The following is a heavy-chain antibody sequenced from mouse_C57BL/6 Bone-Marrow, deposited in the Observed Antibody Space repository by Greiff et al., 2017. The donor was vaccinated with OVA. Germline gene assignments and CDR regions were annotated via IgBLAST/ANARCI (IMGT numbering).Heavy chain of an antibody. V-gene: IGHV1-75*01. Sequence: VKLVESGPELVKPGASVKISCKASGYTFTDYYINWVKQRPGQGLEWIGWIFPGSGSTYYNEKFKGKATLTVDKSSSTAYMLLSSLTSEDSAVYFCARFGLYYYGIYYAMDYWGQGTSVTVSS. CDR1: GYTFTDYY. CDR3: ARFGLYYYGIYYAMDY. D-gene: IGHD1-1*01. CDR2: IFPGSGST. J-gene: IGHJ4*01.